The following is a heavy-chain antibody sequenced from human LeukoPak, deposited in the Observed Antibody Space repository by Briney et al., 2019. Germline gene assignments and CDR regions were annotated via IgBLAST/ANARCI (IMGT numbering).Heavy chain of an antibody. CDR1: GFTFSSYW. CDR2: IKQDGSEK. CDR3: ARDLYHRVGWLRIFDY. Sequence: GGSLRLSCAASGFTFSSYWMSWVRQAPGKGLEWVANIKQDGSEKYYVESVKGRFTISRDNAKNSLYLQMNSLRAEDTAVYYCARDLYHRVGWLRIFDYWGQGTLVTVSS. D-gene: IGHD5-12*01. V-gene: IGHV3-7*01. J-gene: IGHJ4*02.